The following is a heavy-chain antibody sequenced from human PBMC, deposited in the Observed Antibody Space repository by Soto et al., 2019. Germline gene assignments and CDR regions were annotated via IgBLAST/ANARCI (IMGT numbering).Heavy chain of an antibody. J-gene: IGHJ5*02. V-gene: IGHV1-8*01. Sequence: ASVKGSCKASGYTFTSYDINWVRQATGQGLEWMGWMNPNSGNTGYAQKFQGRVTMTRNTSISTAYMELSSLRSEDTAVYYCASGRRLWFGENWFDPWGQGTLVTVSS. CDR2: MNPNSGNT. D-gene: IGHD3-10*01. CDR1: GYTFTSYD. CDR3: ASGRRLWFGENWFDP.